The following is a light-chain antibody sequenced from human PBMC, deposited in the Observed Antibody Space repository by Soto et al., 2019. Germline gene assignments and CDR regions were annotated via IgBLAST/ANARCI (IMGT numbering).Light chain of an antibody. CDR2: KAS. Sequence: DIQMTQSPSTLSASVGDRVTITCRASQSISIWLTWYQQKPGKAPNVLIYKASSLESGVPSRFSGSGSGTEFTLTISSLQPDDFGTYYCQQHNNYPLTFGGGTRVEIK. CDR1: QSISIW. J-gene: IGKJ4*01. CDR3: QQHNNYPLT. V-gene: IGKV1-5*03.